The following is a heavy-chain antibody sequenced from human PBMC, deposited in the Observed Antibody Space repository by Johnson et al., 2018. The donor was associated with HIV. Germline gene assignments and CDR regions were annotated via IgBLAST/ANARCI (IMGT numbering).Heavy chain of an antibody. CDR1: GFTFSSYA. Sequence: QVQLVESGGGLVQPGGSLRLSCAASGFTFSSYAMHWVRQAPGKGLEWVALIWYDGSNKYYADSVKGRFTISRDNSKNTLYLQMNTLRAEDTAIYYCAKDLFTEREDDVFDIWGQGTMVTVSS. CDR2: IWYDGSNK. D-gene: IGHD1-26*01. CDR3: AKDLFTEREDDVFDI. J-gene: IGHJ3*02. V-gene: IGHV3-33*06.